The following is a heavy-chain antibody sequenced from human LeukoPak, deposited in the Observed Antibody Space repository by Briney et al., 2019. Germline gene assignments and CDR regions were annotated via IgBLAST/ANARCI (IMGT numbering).Heavy chain of an antibody. V-gene: IGHV1-2*02. D-gene: IGHD3-3*01. CDR2: INPNSGGT. Sequence: ASVKVSCKASGYTFTVYYMHWVRQAPGQGLEWMGWINPNSGGTNYAQKFRGRVTMTRDTSISTAYMELSRLRSDDTAVYYCARSQRFLEWLSPSFDYWGQGTLVTVSS. J-gene: IGHJ4*02. CDR1: GYTFTVYY. CDR3: ARSQRFLEWLSPSFDY.